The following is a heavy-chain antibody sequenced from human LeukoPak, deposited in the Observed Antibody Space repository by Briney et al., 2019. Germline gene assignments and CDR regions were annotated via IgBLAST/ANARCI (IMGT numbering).Heavy chain of an antibody. CDR3: ARESEYSSSSMRYYYYYYGMDV. CDR2: ISAYNGNT. D-gene: IGHD6-6*01. Sequence: ASVKVSCKASGYTFTSYGISWVRQAPGQGLEWMGWISAYNGNTNYAQKLQGRVTMTTDTSTSTAYMELRSLRSDDTAVYYCARESEYSSSSMRYYYYYYGMDVWGQGTTVTVSS. V-gene: IGHV1-18*01. CDR1: GYTFTSYG. J-gene: IGHJ6*02.